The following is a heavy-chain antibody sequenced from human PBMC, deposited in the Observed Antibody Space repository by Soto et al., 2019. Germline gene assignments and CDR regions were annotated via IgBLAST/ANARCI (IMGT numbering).Heavy chain of an antibody. J-gene: IGHJ4*02. CDR2: IIPILGIA. CDR1: GGTFSSYT. D-gene: IGHD3-9*01. V-gene: IGHV1-69*02. Sequence: QVQLVQSGAEVKKPGSSVKVSCKASGGTFSSYTISWVRQAPGQGLEWMGRIIPILGIANYAQKFQGRVTITADKSTSTAYMELSSLRSEDTAVYYCARILYYDILTGYYGFEYWGQGTLVTVSS. CDR3: ARILYYDILTGYYGFEY.